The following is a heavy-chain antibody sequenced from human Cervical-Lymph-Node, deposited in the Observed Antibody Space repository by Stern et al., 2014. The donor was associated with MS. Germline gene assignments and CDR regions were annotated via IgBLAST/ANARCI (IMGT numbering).Heavy chain of an antibody. CDR3: VREDGDFDY. CDR2: RWHDENNN. J-gene: IGHJ4*02. V-gene: IGHV3-30-3*01. Sequence: VQLVESGGGVVQPGGSLRLSCAASGFTFSSHVMHWVRQAPGKGLEWVTVRWHDENNNASADSVKGRFTISRDNSNNTLSLQMNSLRAEDTAVYYCVREDGDFDYWGQGTLVTVSS. D-gene: IGHD2-8*01. CDR1: GFTFSSHV.